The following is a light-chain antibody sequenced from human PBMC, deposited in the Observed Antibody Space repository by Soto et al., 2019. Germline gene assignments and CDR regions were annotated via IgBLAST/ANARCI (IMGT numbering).Light chain of an antibody. CDR3: QQSNNWPKT. J-gene: IGKJ1*01. CDR1: QSVSSN. V-gene: IGKV3-15*01. CDR2: GAS. Sequence: TVLTHSPATLSVSPGERVTLSCRASQSVSSNLAWYQQKPGQAPRLLVYGASTRATGIPARFSGSGSGTEFTLTISSLQSEDFAVYYCQQSNNWPKTFGQGTKV.